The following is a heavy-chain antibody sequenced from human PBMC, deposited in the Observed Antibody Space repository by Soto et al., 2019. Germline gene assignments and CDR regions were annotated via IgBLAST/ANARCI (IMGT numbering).Heavy chain of an antibody. V-gene: IGHV1-69*12. CDR1: GGTFTSYA. D-gene: IGHD2-15*01. CDR2: IIPIFGTA. J-gene: IGHJ4*02. Sequence: QVQLVQSGAEVKKPGSSVKVSCKASGGTFTSYAISWVRQAPGQGLEWMGGIIPIFGTANYAQKFQGRVTITADESTSTAYMELSSLRSEDTAVYYCAGLKGYCSGGSCYSARRLAYWGQGTLVTVSS. CDR3: AGLKGYCSGGSCYSARRLAY.